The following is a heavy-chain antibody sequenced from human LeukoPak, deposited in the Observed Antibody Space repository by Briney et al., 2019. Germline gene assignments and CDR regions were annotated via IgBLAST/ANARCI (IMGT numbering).Heavy chain of an antibody. V-gene: IGHV4-59*01. D-gene: IGHD5-12*01. CDR3: ARDLGYSGSL. CDR1: GGSISSYY. CDR2: IYYSGST. J-gene: IGHJ4*02. Sequence: PSETLSLTCTVSGGSISSYYWSWIRQPPGKGLEWIGYIYYSGSTNYNPSLKSRVTISVDTSKNQFSLKLSSVTAADTAVYYCARDLGYSGSLWGQGTLVTVSS.